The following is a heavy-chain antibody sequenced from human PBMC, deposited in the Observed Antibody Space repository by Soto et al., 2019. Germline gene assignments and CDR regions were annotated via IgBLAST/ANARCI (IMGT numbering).Heavy chain of an antibody. D-gene: IGHD2-2*01. CDR1: GLTFRSFG. Sequence: GGSLRLSCAASGLTFRSFGMHWVRQAPGKGLEWVAVVSDAGTTTYYAESVKGRFTISRDNSKNTMYLQMDSLRAEDAGVYFCAKEDCSSRSCNPKYYFDSWGLGTLVTVSS. J-gene: IGHJ4*02. CDR2: VSDAGTTT. V-gene: IGHV3-30*18. CDR3: AKEDCSSRSCNPKYYFDS.